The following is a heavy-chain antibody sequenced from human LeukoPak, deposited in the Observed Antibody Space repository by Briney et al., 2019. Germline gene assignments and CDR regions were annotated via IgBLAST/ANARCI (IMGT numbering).Heavy chain of an antibody. CDR2: IYHSGRT. V-gene: IGHV4-38-2*01. Sequence: SETLSLTCAVSDYSINSGHYWGWIRQPPGKGLEWIGSIYHSGRTYYNPSLKSRVTTSVDTSKSQFSLKLTSVTAADTAVYYCARHASPDIVIVPAATFDYWGQGTLVTVSS. CDR1: DYSINSGHY. CDR3: ARHASPDIVIVPAATFDY. J-gene: IGHJ4*02. D-gene: IGHD2-2*01.